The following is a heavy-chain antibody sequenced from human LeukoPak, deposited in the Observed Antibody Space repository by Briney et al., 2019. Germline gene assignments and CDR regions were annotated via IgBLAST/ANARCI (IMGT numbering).Heavy chain of an antibody. V-gene: IGHV3-66*01. Sequence: GGSLRLSCAASGLTVSSNYMSWVRQAPGKGLEWVSVIYSGGSTYYADSVKGRFTISRDNSKNTLYLQMNSLRAEDTAVYYCARERSSGSGSPRGYYYYMDVWGKGTTVTISS. D-gene: IGHD3-10*01. CDR3: ARERSSGSGSPRGYYYYMDV. J-gene: IGHJ6*03. CDR2: IYSGGST. CDR1: GLTVSSNY.